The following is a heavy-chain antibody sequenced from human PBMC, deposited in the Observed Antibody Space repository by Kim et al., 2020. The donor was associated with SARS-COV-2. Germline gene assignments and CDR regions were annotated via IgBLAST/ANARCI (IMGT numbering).Heavy chain of an antibody. CDR3: AKDIGDIVVVPAAKDYGMDV. Sequence: GGSLRLSCAASGFTFDDYAMHWVRQAPGKGLEWVSLISWDGGSTYYADSVKGRFTISRDNSKNSLYLQMNSLRAEDTALYYCAKDIGDIVVVPAAKDYGMDVWGQGTTVTVSS. D-gene: IGHD2-2*01. J-gene: IGHJ6*02. CDR2: ISWDGGST. V-gene: IGHV3-43D*03. CDR1: GFTFDDYA.